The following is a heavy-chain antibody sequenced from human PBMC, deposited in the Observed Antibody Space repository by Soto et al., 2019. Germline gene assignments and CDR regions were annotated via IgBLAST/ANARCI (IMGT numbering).Heavy chain of an antibody. CDR3: ARTVVGAISLNWFDP. V-gene: IGHV4-59*01. D-gene: IGHD1-26*01. CDR1: GGSISSYY. Sequence: SETLSLTCTVSGGSISSYYWSWIRQPPGKGLEWIGYIYYSGSTNYNPSLKSRVTISVDTSKNQFSLKLSSVTAADTAVYYCARTVVGAISLNWFDPWGQGTLVTVSS. CDR2: IYYSGST. J-gene: IGHJ5*02.